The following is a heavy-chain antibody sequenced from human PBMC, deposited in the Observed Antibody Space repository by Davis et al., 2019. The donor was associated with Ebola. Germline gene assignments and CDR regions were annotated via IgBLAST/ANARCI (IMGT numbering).Heavy chain of an antibody. D-gene: IGHD2-15*01. J-gene: IGHJ4*02. CDR1: GFTFSSYE. Sequence: PGGSLRLSCAASGFTFSSYEMNWVRQAPGKGLEWVSYISSSGSTIYYADSVKGRFTISRDNAKNSLYLQMNSLRAEDTAVYYCARGERYCSGGSCYSAKYYFDYWGQGTLVTVSS. V-gene: IGHV3-48*03. CDR2: ISSSGSTI. CDR3: ARGERYCSGGSCYSAKYYFDY.